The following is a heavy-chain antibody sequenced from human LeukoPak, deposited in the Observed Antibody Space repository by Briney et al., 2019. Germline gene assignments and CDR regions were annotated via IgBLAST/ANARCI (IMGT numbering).Heavy chain of an antibody. CDR1: GYSFTSYW. D-gene: IGHD3-3*01. Sequence: GESLKISCKGSGYSFTSYWIGWVRQMPGKGLEWMGLIYPGDSDTRYSPSFQGQVTISADKSISTAYLQWSSLKASDTAMYYCARAYDFWSRHLDYWGQGTLVTVSS. CDR2: IYPGDSDT. J-gene: IGHJ4*02. CDR3: ARAYDFWSRHLDY. V-gene: IGHV5-51*01.